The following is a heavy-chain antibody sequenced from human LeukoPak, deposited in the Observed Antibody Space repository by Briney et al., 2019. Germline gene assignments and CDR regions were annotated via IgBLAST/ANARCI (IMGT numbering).Heavy chain of an antibody. V-gene: IGHV1-24*01. J-gene: IGHJ4*02. CDR3: ATLLDYYDSSGYFDY. CDR1: GYTLTELS. CDR2: FDPEDGET. D-gene: IGHD3-22*01. Sequence: ASVKVSCKVSGYTLTELSMHWVRQAPGKGLEWMGGFDPEDGETIYAQKFQGRVTMTEDTSTDTAYMELSSPRSEDTAVYYCATLLDYYDSSGYFDYWGQGTLVTVSS.